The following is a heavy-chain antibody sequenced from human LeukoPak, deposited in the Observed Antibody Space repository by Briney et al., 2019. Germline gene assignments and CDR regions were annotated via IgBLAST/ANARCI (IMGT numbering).Heavy chain of an antibody. J-gene: IGHJ4*02. V-gene: IGHV3-23*01. Sequence: GGPLRLSCTASGFTFSSYAMSWVRQAPGKGLEWVSAISGSGGSTYYADSVKGRFTISRDNSKNTLYLQMNSLRAEDTAVYYCAKDRGYYYASFDYWGQGTLVTVSS. D-gene: IGHD3-10*01. CDR1: GFTFSSYA. CDR2: ISGSGGST. CDR3: AKDRGYYYASFDY.